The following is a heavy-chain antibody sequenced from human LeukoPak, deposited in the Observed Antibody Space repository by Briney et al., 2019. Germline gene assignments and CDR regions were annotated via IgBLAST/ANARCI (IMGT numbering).Heavy chain of an antibody. D-gene: IGHD2-21*01. CDR2: ISYSGST. J-gene: IGHJ3*02. V-gene: IGHV4-59*08. CDR3: ARSVSWGLLVRDDAFDI. CDR1: GASISSYY. Sequence: SETLSLTCTVSGASISSYYWSWIRQPPGKGLEWSGYISYSGSTNYNPSLKSRVTISADTSKNQVSLTLSSVTAADTAVYYCARSVSWGLLVRDDAFDIWGQGTMVTVSS.